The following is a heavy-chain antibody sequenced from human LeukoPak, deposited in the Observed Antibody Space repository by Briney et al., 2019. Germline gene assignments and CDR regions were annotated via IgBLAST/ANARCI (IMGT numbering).Heavy chain of an antibody. D-gene: IGHD3-10*01. Sequence: SETLSLTCAVYGGSFSGYYWSWIRQPPGKGLEWIGEINHSGSTNYNPSLKSRVTISVDTSKNQFSLKLSSVTAADTAVYYCARGRYYGSGSYSDYYYGMDVWGQGTTVTVSS. CDR1: GGSFSGYY. CDR3: ARGRYYGSGSYSDYYYGMDV. J-gene: IGHJ6*02. CDR2: INHSGST. V-gene: IGHV4-34*01.